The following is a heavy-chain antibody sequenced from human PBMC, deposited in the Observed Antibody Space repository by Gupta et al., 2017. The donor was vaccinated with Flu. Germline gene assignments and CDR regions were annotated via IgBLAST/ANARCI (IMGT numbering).Heavy chain of an antibody. CDR3: ARARRYDSLTGYPRYLDL. V-gene: IGHV4-31*03. J-gene: IGHJ5*02. D-gene: IGHD3-9*01. Sequence: ESGPGLVKPSQTLSLTCNVSGGSISSGDHFWSWIRQHPGKGLEWIGYIYYTGSTYYNPSFESRLTISVDTSKNQFSLRLNSVTTADTAVYYCARARRYDSLTGYPRYLDLWGQGSLVTVSS. CDR2: IYYTGST. CDR1: GGSISSGDHF.